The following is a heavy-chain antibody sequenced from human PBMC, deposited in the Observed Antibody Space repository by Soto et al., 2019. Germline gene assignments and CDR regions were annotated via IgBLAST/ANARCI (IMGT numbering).Heavy chain of an antibody. CDR2: ISYTGSA. J-gene: IGHJ6*02. CDR1: CGTINYSY. D-gene: IGHD1-26*01. Sequence: SETLSLSCTVSCGTINYSYWTWIRQTPGKGLEWIGYISYTGSANYNASLKSRLTISVDTSKNQFSLKLSSVTAADTALYYCARVSYGDYDYGMDVWGQGTTVTVSS. CDR3: ARVSYGDYDYGMDV. V-gene: IGHV4-59*01.